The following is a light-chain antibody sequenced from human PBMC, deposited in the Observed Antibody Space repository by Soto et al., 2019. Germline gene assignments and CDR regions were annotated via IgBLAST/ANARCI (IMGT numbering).Light chain of an antibody. Sequence: QSVLTQPASVSGSPGQTITISCTGTSSNVGGYNYVSWYQQHPGKAPKLMIYEVSNRPSGVSNRFSVSKSGNTASLTSSGLQAEDEADYYSSSYTSSSKVFGTGTKLTVL. CDR3: SSYTSSSKV. J-gene: IGLJ1*01. CDR2: EVS. V-gene: IGLV2-14*01. CDR1: SSNVGGYNY.